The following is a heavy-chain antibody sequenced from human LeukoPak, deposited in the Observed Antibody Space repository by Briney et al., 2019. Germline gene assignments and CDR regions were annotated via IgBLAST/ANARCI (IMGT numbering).Heavy chain of an antibody. J-gene: IGHJ4*02. Sequence: GSLRLSCAASGFTFSSYSMNWVRQAPGKGLEWVSSISSSSSYIHYADSVKGRFTISRDNAKNSLYLQMNSLRAEDTAVYYCARDYIAVAGTLPYWGQGTLVTVSS. V-gene: IGHV3-21*01. CDR2: ISSSSSYI. D-gene: IGHD6-19*01. CDR3: ARDYIAVAGTLPY. CDR1: GFTFSSYS.